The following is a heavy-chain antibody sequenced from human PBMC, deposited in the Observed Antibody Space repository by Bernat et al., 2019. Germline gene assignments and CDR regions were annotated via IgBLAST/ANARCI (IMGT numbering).Heavy chain of an antibody. V-gene: IGHV3-23*04. CDR2: MTGGGTT. CDR1: GFTFGTFA. J-gene: IGHJ6*03. Sequence: EVRLVESGGDLVQPGGSLRLSCAASGFTFGTFAMSWVRQAPGKGLGWVSAMTGGGTTYYADSVKGRVIISSDNSKNMLFMQMNSLTAEDTAVYYCAKFRGQLIRNYYMNVWGEGTTVTVS. CDR3: AKFRGQLIRNYYMNV. D-gene: IGHD2-21*01.